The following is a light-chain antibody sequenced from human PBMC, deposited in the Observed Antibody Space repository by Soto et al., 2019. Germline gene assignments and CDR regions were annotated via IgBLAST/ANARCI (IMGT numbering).Light chain of an antibody. J-gene: IGKJ1*01. Sequence: EIVLTQSPATLSLSPGERVTLSCRASQSVSSYLVWYQQKPGQAPRLLIYDASSRATGIPDRFSGSGSGTDFTLTISRLEPEDFAVYYCQQYNNWPRTFGQGTKVDIK. CDR1: QSVSSY. V-gene: IGKV3-11*01. CDR2: DAS. CDR3: QQYNNWPRT.